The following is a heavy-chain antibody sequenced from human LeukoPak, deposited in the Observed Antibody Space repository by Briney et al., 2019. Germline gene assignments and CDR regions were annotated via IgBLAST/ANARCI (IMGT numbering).Heavy chain of an antibody. Sequence: SETLSLTCAVYGGSFSGYYWSWIRQPPGKGLEWIGEINHSGSTNYNPSLKSRVTISVDTSKNQFSLKLSSVTAADTAVYYCASSATDFIPSSSSWYPNYYYYGMDVWGQGTTVTVYS. CDR1: GGSFSGYY. V-gene: IGHV4-34*01. CDR2: INHSGST. J-gene: IGHJ6*02. D-gene: IGHD6-13*01. CDR3: ASSATDFIPSSSSWYPNYYYYGMDV.